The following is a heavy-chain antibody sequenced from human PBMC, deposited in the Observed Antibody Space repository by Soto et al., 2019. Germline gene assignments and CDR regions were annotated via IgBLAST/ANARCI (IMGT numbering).Heavy chain of an antibody. D-gene: IGHD5-18*01. CDR2: ISYDGSNK. J-gene: IGHJ4*02. Sequence: GGSLRLSCAASGFTFSSYGMHWVRQAPGKGLEWVAVISYDGSNKYYADSVKGRFTISRDNSKNTLYLQMNSLRAEDTAVYYCAAHSSSFVWGQGTLVTVSS. CDR1: GFTFSSYG. V-gene: IGHV3-30*03. CDR3: AAHSSSFV.